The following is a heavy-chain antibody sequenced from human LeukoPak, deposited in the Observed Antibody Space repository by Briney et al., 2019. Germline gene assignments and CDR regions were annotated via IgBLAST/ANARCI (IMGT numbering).Heavy chain of an antibody. CDR3: ARDKSRIVGASSFDY. Sequence: PSETLSLTCTVSGGSISSSSYYWGWIRQPPGKGLEWIGSIYYSGSAYYNPSLKSRVTISVDTSKNQFSLKLSSVTAADTAVYYCARDKSRIVGASSFDYWGQGTLVTVSS. V-gene: IGHV4-39*07. J-gene: IGHJ4*02. D-gene: IGHD1-26*01. CDR1: GGSISSSSYY. CDR2: IYYSGSA.